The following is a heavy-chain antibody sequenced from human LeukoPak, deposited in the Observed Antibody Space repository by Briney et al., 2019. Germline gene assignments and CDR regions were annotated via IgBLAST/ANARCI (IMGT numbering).Heavy chain of an antibody. D-gene: IGHD6-19*01. CDR2: ISAYNGNT. CDR3: ARDLLFVVAGTFDP. V-gene: IGHV1-18*01. J-gene: IGHJ5*02. CDR1: GYTFTNYG. Sequence: GASVKVSCKASGYTFTNYGISWVRQAPGQGLEGMGWISAYNGNTNYAQKLQGRVTMPTDTSTSTAYMEMRSLRSDDTAVYYCARDLLFVVAGTFDPWGQGTLVTVSS.